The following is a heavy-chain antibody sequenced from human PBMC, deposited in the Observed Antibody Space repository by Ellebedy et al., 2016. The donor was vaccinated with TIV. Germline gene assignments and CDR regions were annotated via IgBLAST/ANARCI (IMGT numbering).Heavy chain of an antibody. CDR2: ISSSGSNT. CDR3: AKRKGGWRGVAYHYHGMDV. D-gene: IGHD3-3*01. V-gene: IGHV3-23*01. CDR1: GFTFNDYP. J-gene: IGHJ6*02. Sequence: PGGSLRLSCAASGFTFNDYPMTWVRQAPGKGLEWVSGISSSGSNTYYADSVRGRFTISRDSSKNTLHLQMQSLRAEDTAVYYCAKRKGGWRGVAYHYHGMDVWGQGTTVTVSS.